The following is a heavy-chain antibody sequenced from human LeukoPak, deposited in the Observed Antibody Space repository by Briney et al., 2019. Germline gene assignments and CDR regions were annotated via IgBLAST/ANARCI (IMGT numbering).Heavy chain of an antibody. J-gene: IGHJ4*02. Sequence: ASVKVSCKASGYNLNTYHMHWVRQAPGQGLECMGIITSTGTTTICAQKFQGRVTMTRDTSTSTVYMDLSSLRSDDTAVYYCATEYVRTHYFDWWGQGTLVTVSS. CDR2: ITSTGTTT. CDR1: GYNLNTYH. V-gene: IGHV1-46*02. CDR3: ATEYVRTHYFDW. D-gene: IGHD3-16*01.